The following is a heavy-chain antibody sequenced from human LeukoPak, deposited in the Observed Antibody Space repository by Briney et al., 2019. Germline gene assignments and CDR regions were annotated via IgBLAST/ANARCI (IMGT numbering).Heavy chain of an antibody. CDR3: ARLAGDTTASAGADY. D-gene: IGHD2-8*02. CDR2: IYPGDSDA. CDR1: GYTFSSYW. J-gene: IGHJ4*02. Sequence: GESLKISCQVSGYTFSSYWIAWVRQGSGKGLEWMGIIYPGDSDARYSPSFEGQVTFSVDKSIRTAYLQWSRLNASDTAMYYCARLAGDTTASAGADYWGQGTLVTVSS. V-gene: IGHV5-51*01.